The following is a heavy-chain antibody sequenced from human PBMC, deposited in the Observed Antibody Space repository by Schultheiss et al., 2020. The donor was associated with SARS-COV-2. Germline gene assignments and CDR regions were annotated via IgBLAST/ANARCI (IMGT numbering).Heavy chain of an antibody. V-gene: IGHV1-69*13. Sequence: SVKVSCKASGGTFNSYAFTWVRQAPGQGLEWMGGLIPFIGTPSYAHTLQGRLTITADESISTAYMELNSLRSDDTALYFCARGTLVTGALHYWGQGTLVTVSS. CDR3: ARGTLVTGALHY. D-gene: IGHD3-9*01. CDR1: GGTFNSYA. CDR2: LIPFIGTP. J-gene: IGHJ4*02.